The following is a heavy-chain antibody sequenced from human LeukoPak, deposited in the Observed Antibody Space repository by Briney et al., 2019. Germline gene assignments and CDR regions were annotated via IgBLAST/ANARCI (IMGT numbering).Heavy chain of an antibody. CDR2: IKQDGNEK. D-gene: IGHD2-2*01. CDR1: GFTFSSYW. J-gene: IGHJ4*02. V-gene: IGHV3-7*01. Sequence: GGSLRLSCAASGFTFSSYWMSWVRQAPGKGLEWVANIKQDGNEKYYVDSVKGRFTISRDNAKNSLYLQMNSLRAEDTAVYYCARGGVGGLVDFDYWGQGTLVTVSS. CDR3: ARGGVGGLVDFDY.